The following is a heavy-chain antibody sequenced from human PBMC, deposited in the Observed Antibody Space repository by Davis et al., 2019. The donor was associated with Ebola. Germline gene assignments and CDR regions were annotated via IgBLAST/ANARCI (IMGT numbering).Heavy chain of an antibody. V-gene: IGHV1-18*04. CDR3: ARVLPYGGVDY. CDR1: GYTFTSYG. D-gene: IGHD4-23*01. Sequence: ASVKVSCQASGYTFTSYGISWVRQAPGQGLEWMGWISAYNGNTNYAQKFQGRVTMTTDTSTSTGYMELRSLRSDDTAVYYCARVLPYGGVDYWGQGTLVTVSS. CDR2: ISAYNGNT. J-gene: IGHJ4*02.